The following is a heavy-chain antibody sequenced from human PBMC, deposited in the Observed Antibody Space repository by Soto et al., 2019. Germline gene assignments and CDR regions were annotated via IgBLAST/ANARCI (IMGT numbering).Heavy chain of an antibody. D-gene: IGHD3-10*01. CDR2: ISGGSSVT. V-gene: IGHV3-23*01. CDR3: AKVLSKNYYYPFDF. CDR1: GFTFSDYA. Sequence: GGSLRLSCTASGFTFSDYAMTWVRQAPGKGLEWVSTISGGSSVTYYGDSVKGRFTISRDNAKKTLFLQLNRLSAKDTATYYCAKVLSKNYYYPFDFWGQGTQVT. J-gene: IGHJ4*02.